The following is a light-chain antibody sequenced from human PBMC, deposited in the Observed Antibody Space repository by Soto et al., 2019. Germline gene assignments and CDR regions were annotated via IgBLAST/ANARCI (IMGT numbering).Light chain of an antibody. CDR2: GAS. V-gene: IGKV3-15*01. Sequence: EIVMTQSPATLSVSPGERATLSCRASQSVGTYLAWYQQKPGQAPRLLIYGASTRAAGISPRFSGGGSGTEFTITISSLQSEDFAVYYCQQYNDWPRTFGQGTNVGIK. CDR3: QQYNDWPRT. CDR1: QSVGTY. J-gene: IGKJ1*01.